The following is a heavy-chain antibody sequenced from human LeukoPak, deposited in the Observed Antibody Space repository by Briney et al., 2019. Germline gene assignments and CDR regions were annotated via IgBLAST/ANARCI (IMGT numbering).Heavy chain of an antibody. CDR2: INPNSGGT. J-gene: IGHJ4*02. V-gene: IGHV1-2*02. CDR1: GYTFTGYY. Sequence: ASVKVSRKASGYTFTGYYMHWVRQAPGQGLEWMGWINPNSGGTNYAQKFQGRVTMTRDTSISTAYMELSRLRSDDTAVYYCAREASSLYYCGSGSSFDYWGQGTLVTVSS. D-gene: IGHD3-10*01. CDR3: AREASSLYYCGSGSSFDY.